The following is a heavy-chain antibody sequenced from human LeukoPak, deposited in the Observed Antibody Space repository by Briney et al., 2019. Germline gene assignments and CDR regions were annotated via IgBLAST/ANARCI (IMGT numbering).Heavy chain of an antibody. CDR1: GGSISSYC. CDR2: IYTSGST. V-gene: IGHV4-4*07. CDR3: ARGYYDYVWGSYRYTPRPGNWFDP. J-gene: IGHJ5*02. Sequence: SETLSLTCTVSGGSISSYCWSWIRQPAGKGLEWIGRIYTSGSTNYNPSLKSRVTMSVDTSKNQFSLKLSSVTAADTAVYYCARGYYDYVWGSYRYTPRPGNWFDPWGQGTLVTVSS. D-gene: IGHD3-16*02.